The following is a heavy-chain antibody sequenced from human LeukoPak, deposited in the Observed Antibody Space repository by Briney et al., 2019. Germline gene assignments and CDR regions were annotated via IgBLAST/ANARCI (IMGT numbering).Heavy chain of an antibody. CDR3: ARVSVLRYFEVFDY. D-gene: IGHD3-9*01. J-gene: IGHJ4*02. CDR2: INHSGST. CDR1: GGSFSGYY. Sequence: SETLSLTCAVYGGSFSGYYWSWIRQPPGKGLEWIGEINHSGSTNYNPSLKSRVTISVDTSKNQFSLKLSPVTAADTAVYYCARVSVLRYFEVFDYWGQRTLVTVSS. V-gene: IGHV4-34*01.